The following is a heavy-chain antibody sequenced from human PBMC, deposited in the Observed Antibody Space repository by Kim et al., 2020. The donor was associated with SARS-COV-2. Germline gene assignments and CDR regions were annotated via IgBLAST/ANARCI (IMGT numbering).Heavy chain of an antibody. CDR3: ARVSGVYDYVWGRYGMDV. CDR2: IIPIFGTA. Sequence: SVKVSCKASGGTFSSYAISWVRQAPGQGLEWMGGIIPIFGTANYAQKFQGRVTITADESTSTAYMELSSLRSEDTAVYYCARVSGVYDYVWGRYGMDVWGQGTTVTVSS. D-gene: IGHD3-16*01. V-gene: IGHV1-69*13. CDR1: GGTFSSYA. J-gene: IGHJ6*02.